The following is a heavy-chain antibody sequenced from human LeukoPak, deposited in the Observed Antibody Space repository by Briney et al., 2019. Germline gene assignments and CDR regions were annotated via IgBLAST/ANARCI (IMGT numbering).Heavy chain of an antibody. V-gene: IGHV3-30-3*01. D-gene: IGHD3-22*01. CDR2: ISYDGSNK. CDR1: GFTFSSYA. Sequence: GGTLRLSCAASGFTFSSYAMHWVRQAPGKGLEWVAVISYDGSNKYYADSVKGRFTISRDNSKNTLYLQMNSLRAEDTAIYSCAKGVGTSAYSALDFWGQGTLVTVSS. CDR3: AKGVGTSAYSALDF. J-gene: IGHJ4*02.